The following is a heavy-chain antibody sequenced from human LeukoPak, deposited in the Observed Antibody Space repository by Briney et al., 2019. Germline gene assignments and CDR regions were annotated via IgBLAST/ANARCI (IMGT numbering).Heavy chain of an antibody. CDR3: ARLRGRYSYGSLDLDY. J-gene: IGHJ4*02. Sequence: GESLKISCKGSGYSFTSYWIGWVRQMPGKGLEWMGIIYPGDSDTRYSPSFQGQVTISADESISTAYLQWSSLKASDTAMYYCARLRGRYSYGSLDLDYWGQGTLVTVSS. CDR2: IYPGDSDT. CDR1: GYSFTSYW. D-gene: IGHD5-18*01. V-gene: IGHV5-51*01.